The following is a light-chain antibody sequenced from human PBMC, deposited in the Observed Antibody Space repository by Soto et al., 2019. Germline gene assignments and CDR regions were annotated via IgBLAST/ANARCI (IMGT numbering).Light chain of an antibody. V-gene: IGKV3-15*01. CDR1: QSISSN. CDR2: GAS. Sequence: EIVMTQSPATLSVSPGERATLSCRASQSISSNLGWYQQRPGQAPRLLIYGASTRATGIPARFSGSGCGTEFTLTISSLQSEDFAVYYCQQYNTWRSITFGQGTRLEIK. J-gene: IGKJ5*01. CDR3: QQYNTWRSIT.